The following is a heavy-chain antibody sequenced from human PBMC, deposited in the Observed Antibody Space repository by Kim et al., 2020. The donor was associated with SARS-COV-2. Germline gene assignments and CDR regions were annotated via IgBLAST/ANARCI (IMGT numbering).Heavy chain of an antibody. D-gene: IGHD1-26*01. J-gene: IGHJ4*02. CDR3: ARSYSWAFDD. CDR2: IKEDGSEK. CDR1: GFTFSWHW. V-gene: IGHV3-7*03. Sequence: GGSLRLSCAASGFTFSWHWMTWVRQAPGKGLEWVANIKEDGSEKHYVDSVKGRFTISRDNAKNSLFLQMNSLRAEDTAVYYCARSYSWAFDDWGQGTLVT.